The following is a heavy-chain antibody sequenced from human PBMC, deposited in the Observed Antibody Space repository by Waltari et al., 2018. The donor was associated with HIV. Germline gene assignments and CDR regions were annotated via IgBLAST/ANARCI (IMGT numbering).Heavy chain of an antibody. CDR2: IYYSGST. V-gene: IGHV4-59*01. J-gene: IGHJ3*02. CDR3: ASFYHYGSGSLGAFDI. Sequence: QVQLQESGPGLVKPSETLSLPCPVSGGPISSSYWSWIRQPPGKGLEWIGYIYYSGSTTYNPSLKSRVTISVDTSKNQFSLKLSSVTAADTAVYYCASFYHYGSGSLGAFDIWGQGTMVTVSS. D-gene: IGHD3-10*01. CDR1: GGPISSSY.